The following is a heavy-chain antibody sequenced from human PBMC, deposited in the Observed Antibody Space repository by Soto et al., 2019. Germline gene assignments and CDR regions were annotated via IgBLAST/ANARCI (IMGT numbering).Heavy chain of an antibody. CDR1: GGSFSGYY. CDR2: INHSGST. D-gene: IGHD2-15*01. CDR3: ARGDQGYCSGGSCYHRDYYYYMDV. V-gene: IGHV4-34*01. J-gene: IGHJ6*03. Sequence: ETLSLTCAVYGGSFSGYYWSWIRQPPGKGLEWIGEINHSGSTNYNPSLKSRVTISVDTSKKQFSLKLSSVTAADTAVYYCARGDQGYCSGGSCYHRDYYYYMDVWGKGTTVTVSS.